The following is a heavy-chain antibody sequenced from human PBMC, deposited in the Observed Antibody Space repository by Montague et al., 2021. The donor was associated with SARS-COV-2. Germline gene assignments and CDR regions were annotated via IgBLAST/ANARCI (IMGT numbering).Heavy chain of an antibody. V-gene: IGHV4-34*01. CDR3: ASGADYDFWSGFLGYKWFGL. Sequence: SETLSLTCAVYGGSFSGYYWSWIRQSPGKGLEWIGEINHSGSTNHNPYLPSQITISIYKAKNQFSLTLRLLTAADAAVYYFASGADYDFWSGFLGYKWFGLWGQGTTVIVSS. CDR2: INHSGST. J-gene: IGHJ5*02. D-gene: IGHD3-3*01. CDR1: GGSFSGYY.